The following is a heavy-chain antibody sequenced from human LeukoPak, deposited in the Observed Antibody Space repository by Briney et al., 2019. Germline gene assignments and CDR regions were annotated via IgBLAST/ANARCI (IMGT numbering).Heavy chain of an antibody. CDR3: ARDGRRQITMVRGVIPPPLDY. D-gene: IGHD3-10*01. V-gene: IGHV1-8*01. J-gene: IGHJ4*02. CDR1: GYTFTSYD. Sequence: ASVKVSCKASGYTFTSYDINWVRQATGQGLEWMGWMNPNSGNTGYAQKLQGRVTMTTDTSTSTAYMELRSLRSDDTAVYYCARDGRRQITMVRGVIPPPLDYWGQGTLVTVSS. CDR2: MNPNSGNT.